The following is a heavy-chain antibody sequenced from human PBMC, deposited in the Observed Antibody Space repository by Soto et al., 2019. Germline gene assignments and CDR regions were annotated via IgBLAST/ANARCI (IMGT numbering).Heavy chain of an antibody. CDR3: AKDAASIAARRGSHYYCYGMDV. J-gene: IGHJ6*02. D-gene: IGHD6-6*01. V-gene: IGHV3-23*01. CDR1: GFTFSSYA. Sequence: PGGSLRLSCAASGFTFSSYAMSWVRQAPGKGLEWVSAISGSGGSTYYADSVKGRFTISRDNSKNTLYLQMNSLRAEDTAVYYCAKDAASIAARRGSHYYCYGMDVWGQGTTVTV. CDR2: ISGSGGST.